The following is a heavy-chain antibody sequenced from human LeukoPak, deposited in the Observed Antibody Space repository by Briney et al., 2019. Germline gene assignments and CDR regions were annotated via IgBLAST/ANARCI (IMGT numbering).Heavy chain of an antibody. V-gene: IGHV1-2*02. CDR1: GYTFTGYY. J-gene: IGHJ4*02. Sequence: GASVKVSCKASGYTFTGYYMHWVRQAPGQGLEWMGWINPNSGGTSYAQKFQGRVTMTRDMSTSTVYMELSSLRSEDTAVYYCARVAIGVFWSGCHTFDYWGQGTLVTVSS. D-gene: IGHD3-3*01. CDR3: ARVAIGVFWSGCHTFDY. CDR2: INPNSGGT.